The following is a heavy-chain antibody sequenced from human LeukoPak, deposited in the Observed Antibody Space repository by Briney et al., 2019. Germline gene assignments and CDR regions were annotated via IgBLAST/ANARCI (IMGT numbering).Heavy chain of an antibody. Sequence: GGSLRLSCAASGFTFSSYAMTWVRQAPGKGLEWVSVISSSGGSTYFADSVKGRFTISRDNSKNTLYLQMNSLRAEDTAIYYCAKGFGDVWGQGTTVTVSS. CDR2: ISSSGGST. CDR1: GFTFSSYA. D-gene: IGHD3-10*01. V-gene: IGHV3-23*01. CDR3: AKGFGDV. J-gene: IGHJ6*02.